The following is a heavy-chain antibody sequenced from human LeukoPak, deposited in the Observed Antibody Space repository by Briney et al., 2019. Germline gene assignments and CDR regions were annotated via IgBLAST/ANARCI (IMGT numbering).Heavy chain of an antibody. CDR1: GYTFTSYW. CDR3: ARLGYCSRGTCYAFDY. D-gene: IGHD2-2*01. J-gene: IGHJ4*02. V-gene: IGHV5-51*01. Sequence: GESLKISCKGSGYTFTSYWIGWVSQMPGKGLEWMGMSYPGDSDTRYMPSFEGQVTMSADKSITTAYLQWSSLKASDTAMYYCARLGYCSRGTCYAFDYWGQGTLVTVSS. CDR2: SYPGDSDT.